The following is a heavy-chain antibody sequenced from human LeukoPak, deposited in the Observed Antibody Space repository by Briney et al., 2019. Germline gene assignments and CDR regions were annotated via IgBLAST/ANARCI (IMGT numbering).Heavy chain of an antibody. CDR1: GGSISSSSYY. Sequence: SKTLSLTCTVSGGSISSSSYYWGWIRQPPGKGLEWIGSIYYSGSTYYNPSLKSRVTISVDTSKNQFSLKLSSVTAADTAVYYCARIQGGSPKNYYYGMDVWGQGTTVTVSS. D-gene: IGHD1-26*01. CDR3: ARIQGGSPKNYYYGMDV. CDR2: IYYSGST. J-gene: IGHJ6*02. V-gene: IGHV4-39*01.